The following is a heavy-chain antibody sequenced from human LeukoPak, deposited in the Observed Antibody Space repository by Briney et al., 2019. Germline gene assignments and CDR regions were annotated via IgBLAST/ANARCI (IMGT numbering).Heavy chain of an antibody. D-gene: IGHD3-22*01. CDR1: GFTFSSYA. CDR3: AKPNLITMIVVRIDAFDI. Sequence: PGGSLRLSCAASGFTFSSYAMHWVRQAPGKGLEWVAVISYDGSNKYYADPVKGRFTISRDNSKNTLYLQMNSLRAEDTAVYYCAKPNLITMIVVRIDAFDIWGQGTMVTVSS. CDR2: ISYDGSNK. V-gene: IGHV3-30-3*02. J-gene: IGHJ3*02.